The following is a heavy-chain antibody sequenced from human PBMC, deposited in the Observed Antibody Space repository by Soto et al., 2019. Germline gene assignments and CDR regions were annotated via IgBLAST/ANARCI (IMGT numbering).Heavy chain of an antibody. V-gene: IGHV2-5*02. CDR3: SGWDYESGLDV. D-gene: IGHD4-17*01. Sequence: QITLKESGPTLVRPTQTLTLTCSFSGFSLNTNGMGVGWIRQPPGKALEWVAFIYWDVDKRYSPSLKTRLTVTTDTSKPEMLLTPTNVDPLDTGTYCGSGWDYESGLDVWGQRTTVTV. CDR2: IYWDVDK. CDR1: GFSLNTNGMG. J-gene: IGHJ6*02.